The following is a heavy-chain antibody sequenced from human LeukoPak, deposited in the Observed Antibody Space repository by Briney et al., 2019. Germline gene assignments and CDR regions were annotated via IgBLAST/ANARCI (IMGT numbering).Heavy chain of an antibody. D-gene: IGHD1-26*01. CDR2: INHSGST. V-gene: IGHV4-34*01. J-gene: IGHJ4*02. CDR1: GGSFSGYY. CDR3: ARSWVGATEALDY. Sequence: SETLSLTCAVSGGSFSGYYWSWIRQPPGKGLEWIGEINHSGSTNYNPSLKSRVTISVDTSKNQFSLKLSSVTAADTAVYYCARSWVGATEALDYWGQGTLVTVSS.